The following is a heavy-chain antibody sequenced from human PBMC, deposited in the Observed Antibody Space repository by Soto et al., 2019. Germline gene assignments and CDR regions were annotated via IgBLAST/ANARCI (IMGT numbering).Heavy chain of an antibody. Sequence: PGGSLRLSCAASGFTAGLNFMTWVRQAPGKGLEWVSVINAAGTTYYADSVEGRFSTSRDDSKNTVHLQMNSLRAEDTAVYFCARENYYYGLDVWGQGTAVTVSS. CDR1: GFTAGLNF. CDR3: ARENYYYGLDV. J-gene: IGHJ6*02. CDR2: INAAGTT. V-gene: IGHV3-66*01.